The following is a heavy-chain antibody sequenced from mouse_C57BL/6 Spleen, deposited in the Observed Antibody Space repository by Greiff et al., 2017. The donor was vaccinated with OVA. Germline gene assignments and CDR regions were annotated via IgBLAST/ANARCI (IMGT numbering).Heavy chain of an antibody. CDR1: GYTFTDYY. CDR2: IYPGSGNT. V-gene: IGHV1-76*01. J-gene: IGHJ2*01. CDR3: ATDSDY. Sequence: VQLQQSGAELVRPGASVKLSCKASGYTFTDYYINWVKQRPGQGLEWIARIYPGSGNTYYNEKFKGKATLTAEKSSSTAYMQLSSLTSEDSAVYFCATDSDYWGQGTTLTVSS.